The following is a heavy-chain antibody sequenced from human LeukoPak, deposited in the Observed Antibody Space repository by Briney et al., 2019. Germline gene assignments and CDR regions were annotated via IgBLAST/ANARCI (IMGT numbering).Heavy chain of an antibody. CDR1: GGSISSSSYY. CDR3: ARRSVGATKRYYYYYMDV. Sequence: PSETLSLTCTVSGGSISSSSYYWGWIRQPPGKGLEWIGSIYYSGSTYYNPSLKSRVTISVDTSKNQFSLKLSSVTAADTAVYYCARRSVGATKRYYYYYMDVWGKGTTVTISS. J-gene: IGHJ6*03. CDR2: IYYSGST. V-gene: IGHV4-39*01. D-gene: IGHD1-26*01.